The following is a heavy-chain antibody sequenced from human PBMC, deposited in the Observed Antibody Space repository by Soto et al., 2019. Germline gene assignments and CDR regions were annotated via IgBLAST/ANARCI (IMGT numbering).Heavy chain of an antibody. CDR3: ARGRERGYSYGHRYYYYGMDV. Sequence: SETLSLTCAVYGGSFSGYYWGWIRQPPGKGLEWIGEINHSGSTNYNPSLKSRVTISVDTSKNQFSLKLSSVTAADTAVYYCARGRERGYSYGHRYYYYGMDVWGQGTTVT. J-gene: IGHJ6*02. V-gene: IGHV4-34*01. CDR1: GGSFSGYY. CDR2: INHSGST. D-gene: IGHD5-18*01.